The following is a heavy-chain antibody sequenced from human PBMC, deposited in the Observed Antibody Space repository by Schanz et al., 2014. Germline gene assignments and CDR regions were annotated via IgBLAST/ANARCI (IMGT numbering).Heavy chain of an antibody. CDR2: ISAYNGHT. CDR1: GYTFTSYG. CDR3: ARAKRFGDMDV. V-gene: IGHV1-18*01. Sequence: QVQLVQSGTQVKKPGASVKVSCKASGYTFTSYGISWVRQAPGQGLEWMGWISAYNGHTDYAQKRQGRVTVTTDTSTSTAYMELRNLRSDDTAVYYCARAKRFGDMDVWGQGTTVTVSS. D-gene: IGHD3-10*01. J-gene: IGHJ6*02.